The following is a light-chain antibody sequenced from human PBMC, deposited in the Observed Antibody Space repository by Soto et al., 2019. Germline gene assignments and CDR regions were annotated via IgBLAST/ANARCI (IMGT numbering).Light chain of an antibody. Sequence: EMVMTQSPATLSVSPGERATLSCRASQNLSRNLAWYQQQPDQAPRLLIFYASTRATGIPARFSGSGSGTDFTLTISSLQSEDFAVYYWQQYDKWPHTFGQGTKLEIK. CDR2: YAS. CDR3: QQYDKWPHT. CDR1: QNLSRN. J-gene: IGKJ2*01. V-gene: IGKV3-15*01.